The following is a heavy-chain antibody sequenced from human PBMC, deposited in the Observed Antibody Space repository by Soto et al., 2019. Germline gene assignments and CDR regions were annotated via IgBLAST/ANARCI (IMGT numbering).Heavy chain of an antibody. Sequence: ESGGGLVQPGRSLRLSCAAPGITFSNYGTHWVRQAPGKGLEWVAVIWYDGRDKYYADSVKGRFTIARDNSKNTLYLQMHSLAADDTAVDYCGSSYGYFDNWGQGTLVTVSS. CDR2: IWYDGRDK. D-gene: IGHD3-10*01. V-gene: IGHV3-33*01. CDR3: GSSYGYFDN. J-gene: IGHJ4*02. CDR1: GITFSNYG.